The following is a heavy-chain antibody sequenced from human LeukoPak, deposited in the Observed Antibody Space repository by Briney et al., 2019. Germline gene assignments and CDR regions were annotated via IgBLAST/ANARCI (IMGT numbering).Heavy chain of an antibody. V-gene: IGHV3-64*01. CDR2: ISSNGGST. CDR3: AKDLYGFGELTFDY. Sequence: GGSLRLSCAASGFTFSSYAMHWVRQAPGKGLEYVSAISSNGGSTYYANSVKGRFTISRDNSKNTLSLQMNSLRAEDTAVYYCAKDLYGFGELTFDYWGQGTLVTVSS. J-gene: IGHJ4*02. CDR1: GFTFSSYA. D-gene: IGHD3-10*01.